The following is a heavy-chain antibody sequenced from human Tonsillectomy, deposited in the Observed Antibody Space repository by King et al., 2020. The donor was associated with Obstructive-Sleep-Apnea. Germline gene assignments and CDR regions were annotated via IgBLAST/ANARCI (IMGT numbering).Heavy chain of an antibody. V-gene: IGHV3-23*04. CDR2: ISGGGDTT. CDR1: GFTFSTYG. Sequence: EVQLVESGGGLVQPGGSLILSCAASGFTFSTYGMNWVRQAPGKGLEWFSGISGGGDTTFYVDSVKARFTISRDNSKNTLYLQMKSLRAEDTAVYYCAAGNPLDYWGQGTLVTVSS. J-gene: IGHJ4*02. D-gene: IGHD6-13*01. CDR3: AAGNPLDY.